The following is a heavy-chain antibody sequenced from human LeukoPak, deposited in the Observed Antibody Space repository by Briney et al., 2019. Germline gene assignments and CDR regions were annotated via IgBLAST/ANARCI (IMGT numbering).Heavy chain of an antibody. V-gene: IGHV3-23*01. CDR2: ISGSGGST. Sequence: GGSLRLSCAASGFTFDDYGMSWVRQAPGKGLEWVSAISGSGGSTYYADSVKGRFTISRDNSKNTLYLQMNSLRAEDTAVYYCAKGTHSGSYSSVNGRGPNAFDIWGQGTMVTVSS. J-gene: IGHJ3*02. CDR1: GFTFDDYG. CDR3: AKGTHSGSYSSVNGRGPNAFDI. D-gene: IGHD1-26*01.